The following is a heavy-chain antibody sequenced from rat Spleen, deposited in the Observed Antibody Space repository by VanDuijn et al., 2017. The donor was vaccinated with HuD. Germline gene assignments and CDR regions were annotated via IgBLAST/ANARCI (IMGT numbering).Heavy chain of an antibody. Sequence: EVQLVESGGGLVQPGRSLKLSCAASGFTFSDYGLAWVRQAPKKGLEWVAIITYDGSSTYYRDSVKGRFTISRDNAKSTLYLQMDSLRSEHTATYYCARGETPYWYFDFWGPGTMVTVSS. D-gene: IGHD4-2*01. J-gene: IGHJ1*01. V-gene: IGHV5-29*01. CDR3: ARGETPYWYFDF. CDR2: ITYDGSST. CDR1: GFTFSDYG.